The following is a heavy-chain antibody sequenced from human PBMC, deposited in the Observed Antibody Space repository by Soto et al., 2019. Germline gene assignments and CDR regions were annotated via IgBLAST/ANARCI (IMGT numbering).Heavy chain of an antibody. V-gene: IGHV4-34*01. CDR2: VNHSGTT. D-gene: IGHD2-2*01. CDR1: GGSFSGYS. CDR3: ARGIGYCSSINCYSSRRLRFDS. Sequence: PSETLSLTCAVYGGSFSGYSWTWIRQSPEKGLEWIGEVNHSGTTYYNPSLKTRVTISVHTPKNQFSLKMSSVTAADTAVYYCARGIGYCSSINCYSSRRLRFDSWGQGTLVTVSS. J-gene: IGHJ4*02.